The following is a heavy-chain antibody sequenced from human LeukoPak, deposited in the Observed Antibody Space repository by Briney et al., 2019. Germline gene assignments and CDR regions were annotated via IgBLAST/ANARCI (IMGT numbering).Heavy chain of an antibody. Sequence: GESLKISCKGSGYSFTSYWIGWVRQMPGKGLEWMGIIYPGDSDTRYSPSFQGQVTISADKSISTAYLQWSSLKASDTAMYYCARQHQNYYYYMDVWGKGTTVTVSS. CDR2: IYPGDSDT. CDR3: ARQHQNYYYYMDV. J-gene: IGHJ6*03. V-gene: IGHV5-51*01. CDR1: GYSFTSYW.